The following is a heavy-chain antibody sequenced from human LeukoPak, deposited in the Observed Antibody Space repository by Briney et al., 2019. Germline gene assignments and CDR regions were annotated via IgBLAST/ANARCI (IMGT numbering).Heavy chain of an antibody. V-gene: IGHV3-30-3*01. CDR1: GFTFSSYA. CDR3: ARELFNGSPADYYGMDV. J-gene: IGHJ6*02. Sequence: TGRSLRLSCAASGFTFSSYAMHWVRQAPGKGLEWVAVISYDGSNKYYADSVKGRFTISRDNSKNTLYLQMNSLRAEDTAVYYCARELFNGSPADYYGMDVWGQGTTVTVSS. D-gene: IGHD1-26*01. CDR2: ISYDGSNK.